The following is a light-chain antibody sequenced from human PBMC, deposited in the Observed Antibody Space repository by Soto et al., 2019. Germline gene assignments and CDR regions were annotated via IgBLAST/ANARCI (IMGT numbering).Light chain of an antibody. CDR1: QSISSY. Sequence: DIQMTQSPSSLSASVGDRVTITCRASQSISSYLNWYQQKPGKAPKLLIYAASSLQSGFPSRFSGSGSGTDFTLTISSLQPEDFATYYCQQSYSIPQTFGQGTKLEIK. CDR2: AAS. V-gene: IGKV1-39*01. J-gene: IGKJ2*01. CDR3: QQSYSIPQT.